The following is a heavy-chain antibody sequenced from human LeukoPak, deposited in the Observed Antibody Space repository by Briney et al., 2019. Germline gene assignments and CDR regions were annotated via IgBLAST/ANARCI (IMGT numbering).Heavy chain of an antibody. D-gene: IGHD6-19*01. CDR1: GFTLSNYW. J-gene: IGHJ4*02. CDR3: ARPGPYSSGWYQDCDY. CDR2: INSDGSRT. V-gene: IGHV3-74*01. Sequence: PGGSLRLSCAASGFTLSNYWIHWIREAPGKGLVWVAYINSDGSRTSYADSVKGRFTISRDNAKNTVHLLMNSLRVEDTAVYYCARPGPYSSGWYQDCDYWGQGTLVTVPS.